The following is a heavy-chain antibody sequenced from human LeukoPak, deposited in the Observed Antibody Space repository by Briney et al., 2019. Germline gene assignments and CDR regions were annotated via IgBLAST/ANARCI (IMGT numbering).Heavy chain of an antibody. CDR2: ISESGVST. D-gene: IGHD6-13*01. V-gene: IGHV3-23*01. CDR3: AKGIRRYPEPSSWSCFDY. CDR1: GGSISSYY. J-gene: IGHJ4*02. Sequence: ETLSLTCTVSGGSISSYYWSWIRQPPGKGLEWVSAISESGVSTYYADSVKGRFTVSRDNSDNTLYLQMNSLRAEDTAVYYCAKGIRRYPEPSSWSCFDYWGQGTLVTVSS.